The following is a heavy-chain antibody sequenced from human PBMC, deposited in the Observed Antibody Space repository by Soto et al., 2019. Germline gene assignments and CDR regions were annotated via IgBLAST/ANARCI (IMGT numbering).Heavy chain of an antibody. CDR2: IIPILGIA. CDR1: GGTFSSYT. D-gene: IGHD2-15*01. CDR3: ASQGTRYCSGGSCYSD. J-gene: IGHJ4*02. Sequence: SVKVSCKASGGTFSSYTISWVRQAPGQGLEWMGRIIPILGIANYAQKFQGRVTITADKSTSTAYMELSSLRSEDTAVYYCASQGTRYCSGGSCYSDWGQGTLVTVSS. V-gene: IGHV1-69*02.